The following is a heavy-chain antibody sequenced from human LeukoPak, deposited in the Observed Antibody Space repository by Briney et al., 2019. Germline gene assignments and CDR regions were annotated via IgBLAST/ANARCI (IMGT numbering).Heavy chain of an antibody. V-gene: IGHV1-18*01. J-gene: IGHJ4*02. Sequence: GASVKVSCKASGYTFTSYGISWVRQAPGQGLEWMGWISAYNGNTSYAQKLQGRVTITTDTSTSTAYMELRSLRSDDTAVYYCARGVRIVRGVIMGPFDYWGQGTLVTVSS. CDR1: GYTFTSYG. CDR3: ARGVRIVRGVIMGPFDY. CDR2: ISAYNGNT. D-gene: IGHD3-10*01.